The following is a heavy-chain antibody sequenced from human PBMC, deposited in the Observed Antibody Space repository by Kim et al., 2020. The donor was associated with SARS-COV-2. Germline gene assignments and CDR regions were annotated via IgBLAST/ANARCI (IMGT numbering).Heavy chain of an antibody. CDR2: LRHDGTVR. D-gene: IGHD3-10*01. CDR3: ARSNSEEGSHRIGVCFLH. V-gene: IGHV3-7*01. Sequence: GGSLRLSCTASGFSLSNYWMSWVRQAPGKGLQWVASLRHDGTVRFYVDSVEGRFTITRDIDQNSVFLHMNSLRGEDSAVYFCARSNSEEGSHRIGVCFLHWGQGTLVTVSS. CDR1: GFSLSNYW. J-gene: IGHJ1*01.